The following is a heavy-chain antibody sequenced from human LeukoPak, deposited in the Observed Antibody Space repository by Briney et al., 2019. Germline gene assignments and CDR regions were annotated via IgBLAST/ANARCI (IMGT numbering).Heavy chain of an antibody. CDR2: IIPIFGIT. Sequence: SVKVSCKASGDTFDRFAITWVRLAPAQGLDWMGRIIPIFGITHYAPHFQGRLTMTADTSTKTAYMELSSLRSDDTAVYYCAQGPHDYGDFVFFWGQGTLVTVTS. J-gene: IGHJ4*02. V-gene: IGHV1-69*04. CDR3: AQGPHDYGDFVFF. CDR1: GDTFDRFA. D-gene: IGHD4-17*01.